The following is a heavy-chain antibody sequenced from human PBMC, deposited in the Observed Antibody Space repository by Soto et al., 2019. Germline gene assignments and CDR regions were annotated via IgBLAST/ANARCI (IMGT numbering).Heavy chain of an antibody. Sequence: PSETLYLTCPVSGDSISSGNKYWSWIRQPPGKGLEWIGYIFSSGTTYYNPSLESRLTMSLDASQTQFSLKLNSLTDADTAVYFCARVPSPFDYYYAMDVWGQGTTVTVSS. CDR2: IFSSGTT. J-gene: IGHJ6*02. D-gene: IGHD3-16*01. CDR1: GDSISSGNKY. CDR3: ARVPSPFDYYYAMDV. V-gene: IGHV4-30-4*01.